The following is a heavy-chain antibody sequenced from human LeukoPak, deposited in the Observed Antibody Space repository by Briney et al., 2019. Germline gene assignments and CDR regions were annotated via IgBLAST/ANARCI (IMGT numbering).Heavy chain of an antibody. CDR3: VRELGAFDI. Sequence: PGGSQRLSCAASGFTFNSHWMHWVRQAPGKGLLWVSGINGDGSSTSNEDSVKGRFTISRDNAKNMLYLQMNSLRAEDTAVYYCVRELGAFDIWGQGTMVTVSS. CDR2: INGDGSST. CDR1: GFTFNSHW. V-gene: IGHV3-74*01. J-gene: IGHJ3*02.